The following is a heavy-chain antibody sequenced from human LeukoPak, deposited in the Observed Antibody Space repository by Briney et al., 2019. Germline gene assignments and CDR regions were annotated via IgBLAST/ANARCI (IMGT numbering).Heavy chain of an antibody. J-gene: IGHJ5*02. CDR3: AREGIDSSGLNWFDP. D-gene: IGHD3-22*01. V-gene: IGHV4-39*07. CDR2: IYYSGST. CDR1: GGSISSSSYY. Sequence: SETLSLTCTVSGGSISSSSYYWGWIRQPPGKGLEWIGSIYYSGSTYYNPSLKSRVTISVDTSKNQFSLKLSSVTAADTAVYYCAREGIDSSGLNWFDPWGQGTLVTVSS.